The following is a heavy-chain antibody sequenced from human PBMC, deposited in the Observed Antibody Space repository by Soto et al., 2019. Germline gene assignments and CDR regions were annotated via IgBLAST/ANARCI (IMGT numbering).Heavy chain of an antibody. CDR1: GYIIKNYW. D-gene: IGHD3-16*01. V-gene: IGHV5-51*01. CDR3: FRGGVTSRTFDY. J-gene: IGHJ4*02. Sequence: GESLKISCKASGYIIKNYWIGWVRQMPGQGLEWMGIIFPDDSDTRYSPSFQGHVTISVDKSISTAYVQWSGLKASDSAIYYCFRGGVTSRTFDYWGQGTLVTVSS. CDR2: IFPDDSDT.